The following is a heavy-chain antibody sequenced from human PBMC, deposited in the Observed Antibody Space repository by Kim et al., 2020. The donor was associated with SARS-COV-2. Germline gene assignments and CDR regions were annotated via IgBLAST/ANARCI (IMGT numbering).Heavy chain of an antibody. V-gene: IGHV4-59*13. CDR1: GGSISSYY. Sequence: SETLSLPCTVSGGSISSYYWSWIRQPPGKGLEWIGYIYYSGSTNYNPSLKSRVTISVDTSKNQFSLKLSSVTAADTAVYYCARGFIAAASGHFDPWGQGTLVTVSS. J-gene: IGHJ5*02. CDR2: IYYSGST. D-gene: IGHD6-13*01. CDR3: ARGFIAAASGHFDP.